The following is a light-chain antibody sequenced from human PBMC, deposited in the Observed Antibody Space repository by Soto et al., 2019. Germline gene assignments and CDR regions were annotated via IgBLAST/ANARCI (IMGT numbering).Light chain of an antibody. V-gene: IGLV2-11*01. CDR3: NSYVAGSNV. J-gene: IGLJ1*01. CDR1: SNNVGGYNY. Sequence: QSVLTQPRSVSGSPGQSVTISCTGASNNVGGYNYVSWYQHHPGKVPQLIIYDVTKRPSGVPDRFSGSKSGNTASLTISGLQVEDEADYYCNSYVAGSNVFGTGTKVTVL. CDR2: DVT.